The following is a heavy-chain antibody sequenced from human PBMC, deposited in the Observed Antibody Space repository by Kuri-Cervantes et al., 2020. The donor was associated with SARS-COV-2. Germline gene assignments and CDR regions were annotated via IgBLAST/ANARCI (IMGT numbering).Heavy chain of an antibody. CDR3: AREDYDFWRSPYYYYMDV. CDR2: ISSSSSYI. CDR1: GFTFSSYS. V-gene: IGHV3-21*01. J-gene: IGHJ6*03. Sequence: GESLKISCAASGFTFSSYSMNWVRQAPGKGLEWVSSISSSSSYIYYADSVKGRFTISRDNAKNSLYLQINSLRAEDTAVYYCAREDYDFWRSPYYYYMDVWGKGTTVTVSS. D-gene: IGHD3-3*01.